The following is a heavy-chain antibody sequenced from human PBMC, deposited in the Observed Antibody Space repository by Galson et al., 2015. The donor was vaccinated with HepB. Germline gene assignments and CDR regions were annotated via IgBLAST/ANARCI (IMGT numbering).Heavy chain of an antibody. V-gene: IGHV1-3*01. J-gene: IGHJ2*01. CDR2: INAGNGNT. Sequence: QSGAEVKKPGESLKISCKASGGTFSSYAISWVRQAPGQGLEWMGGINAGNGNTKYSQKFQGRVTITRDTSASTAYMELSSLRSEDTAVYYCARAVYYYDSSGYYYTYWYFDLWGRGTLVTVSS. D-gene: IGHD3-22*01. CDR3: ARAVYYYDSSGYYYTYWYFDL. CDR1: GGTFSSYA.